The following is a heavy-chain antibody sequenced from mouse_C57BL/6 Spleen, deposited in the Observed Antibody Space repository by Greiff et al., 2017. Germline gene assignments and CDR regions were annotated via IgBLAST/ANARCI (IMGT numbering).Heavy chain of an antibody. CDR2: IHPNSGNT. V-gene: IGHV1-64*01. J-gene: IGHJ3*01. CDR1: GYTFTSYW. CDR3: ARGDLLGGAWFAY. Sequence: VQLQQPGAELVKPGASVKLSCKASGYTFTSYWMHWVKQRPGQGLEWIGMIHPNSGNTNYNEKFKSKATLTVDKSSSTAYMQLSSLTSEDSAVYYCARGDLLGGAWFAYWGQGTLVTVSA. D-gene: IGHD2-1*01.